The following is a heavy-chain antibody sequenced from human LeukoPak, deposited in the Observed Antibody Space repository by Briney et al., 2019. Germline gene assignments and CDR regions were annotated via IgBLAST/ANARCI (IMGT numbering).Heavy chain of an antibody. CDR3: AKDRTCSGGSCYDWFDP. CDR1: GFTFSSHA. Sequence: GGSLRLSCAASGFTFSSHAMVWVRQAPGKGLEWVSFISHDGSESFHTESVKGRFTISRDNSKNTLYLQMNSLRAEDTAVYYCAKDRTCSGGSCYDWFDPWGQGTLVTVSS. J-gene: IGHJ5*02. CDR2: ISHDGSES. D-gene: IGHD2-15*01. V-gene: IGHV3-30-3*01.